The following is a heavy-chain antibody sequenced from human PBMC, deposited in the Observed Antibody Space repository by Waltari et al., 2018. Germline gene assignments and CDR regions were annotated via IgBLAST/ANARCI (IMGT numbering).Heavy chain of an antibody. CDR1: GFTFSRYW. CDR2: IKQDGSEI. CDR3: ARENEIALVY. J-gene: IGHJ4*02. D-gene: IGHD6-19*01. V-gene: IGHV3-7*01. Sequence: EVQLVESGGGLVQPGGSLRLSCAASGFTFSRYWMSWVRQAPGKGLEWVANIKQDGSEIYYVDSVKGRFTISRDNAKNSLYLQMNSLRAEDTAVYYCARENEIALVYWGQGTLVTVSS.